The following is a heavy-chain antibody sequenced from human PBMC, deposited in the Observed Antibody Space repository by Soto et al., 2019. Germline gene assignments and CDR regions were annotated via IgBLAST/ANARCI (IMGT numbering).Heavy chain of an antibody. V-gene: IGHV4-34*01. D-gene: IGHD2-2*02. J-gene: IGHJ6*02. CDR1: GGSFSGYY. Sequence: LSLTCAVYGGSFSGYYWSWIRQPPGKGLEWIGEINHSGSTNYNPSLKSRVTISVDTSKNQFSLKLSSVTAADTAVYYCARIPNCSSTSCYRAYYYYYGMDVWGQGTTVTVSS. CDR2: INHSGST. CDR3: ARIPNCSSTSCYRAYYYYYGMDV.